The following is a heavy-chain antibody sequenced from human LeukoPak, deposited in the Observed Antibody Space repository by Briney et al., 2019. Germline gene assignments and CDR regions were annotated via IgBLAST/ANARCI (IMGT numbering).Heavy chain of an antibody. V-gene: IGHV3-23*01. CDR2: ISGSGGST. CDR1: GFTFSSYA. D-gene: IGHD3-22*01. Sequence: GGSLRLSCAASGFTFSSYAMSWVRQAPGKGLEWVSAISGSGGSTYYADSVKGRFTISRDNSNNTLYLQMNSLRAEDTAVYYCAKVIRRSSSGYYPYFDYWGQGTLVTVSS. CDR3: AKVIRRSSSGYYPYFDY. J-gene: IGHJ4*02.